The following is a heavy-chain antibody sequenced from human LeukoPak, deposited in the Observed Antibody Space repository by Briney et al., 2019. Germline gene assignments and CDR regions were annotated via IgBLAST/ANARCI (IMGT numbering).Heavy chain of an antibody. D-gene: IGHD1-26*01. V-gene: IGHV1-24*01. J-gene: IGHJ4*02. CDR2: FDPEDGET. CDR1: GYTLTELS. CDR3: AIVPRLVGATPYFDY. Sequence: GASVKVSCKVSGYTLTELSMHWVRQAPGKGLEWMGGFDPEDGETIYAQKFQGRVTMTEDTSTDTAYMELSSLRSEDTAVYYCAIVPRLVGATPYFDYWGQGPLVTVSS.